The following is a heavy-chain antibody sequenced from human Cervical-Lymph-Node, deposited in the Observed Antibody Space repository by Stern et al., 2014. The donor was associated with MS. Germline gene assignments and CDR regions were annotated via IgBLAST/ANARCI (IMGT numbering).Heavy chain of an antibody. CDR1: GFSLNSVGEG. CDR2: IYWDDDR. J-gene: IGHJ5*01. V-gene: IGHV2-5*02. CDR3: AHSSLSVGVSFDF. D-gene: IGHD3-10*01. Sequence: QITLKESGPTLVKPTQTLTLTCRVSGFSLNSVGEGVGWIRQPPGKALEWLALIYWDDDRRYSPSLKDRLTITKDNSTNLVDLQMTNMDPLDTATYFCAHSSLSVGVSFDFWGQGSLITVSS.